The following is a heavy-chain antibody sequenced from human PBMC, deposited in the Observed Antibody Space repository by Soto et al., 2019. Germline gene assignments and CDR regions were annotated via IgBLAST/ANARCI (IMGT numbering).Heavy chain of an antibody. V-gene: IGHV3-30-3*01. CDR2: ISYDGSNK. CDR1: GFTFSNYA. J-gene: IGHJ4*02. CDR3: GRCTSTSCHLGSDY. D-gene: IGHD2-2*01. Sequence: QVQLVEPGGGVVQPGRSLRLSCAASGFTFSNYAMNWVRQAPGKGLEWVALISYDGSNKYYADSEKGRFTISRDSSKNTLYLQMNSLRAADTAVYYCGRCTSTSCHLGSDYWGQGTLVTVSS.